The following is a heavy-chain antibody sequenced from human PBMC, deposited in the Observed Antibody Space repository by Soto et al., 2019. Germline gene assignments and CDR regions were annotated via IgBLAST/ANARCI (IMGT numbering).Heavy chain of an antibody. CDR1: GGSISSGGYY. CDR3: ARVDPYGSGSYYWFDP. CDR2: IYYSGST. Sequence: PSETLSLTCTVSGGSISSGGYYWSWIRQHPGKGLEWIGYIYYSGSTYYNPSLKSRVTISVDTSKNQFSLKLSSVTAADTAVYYCARVDPYGSGSYYWFDPWGQGTLVTSPQ. D-gene: IGHD3-10*01. J-gene: IGHJ5*02. V-gene: IGHV4-31*03.